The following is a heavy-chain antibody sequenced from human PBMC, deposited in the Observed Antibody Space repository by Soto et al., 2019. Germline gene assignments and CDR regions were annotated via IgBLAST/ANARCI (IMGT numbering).Heavy chain of an antibody. CDR3: ARWAGDDFWSGYYMGYYYYGMDV. D-gene: IGHD3-3*01. CDR2: MNPNSGNT. CDR1: GYTFTSYD. Sequence: ASVKVSCKASGYTFTSYDINWVRQATGQGLEWMGWMNPNSGNTGYAQKFQGRVTMTRNTSISTAYMELSSLRSEDTAVYYCARWAGDDFWSGYYMGYYYYGMDVWGQGTTVTVSS. J-gene: IGHJ6*02. V-gene: IGHV1-8*01.